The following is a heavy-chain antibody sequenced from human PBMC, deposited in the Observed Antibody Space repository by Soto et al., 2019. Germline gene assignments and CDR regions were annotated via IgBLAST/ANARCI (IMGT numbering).Heavy chain of an antibody. V-gene: IGHV4-31*03. CDR2: IYYSGST. J-gene: IGHJ4*02. Sequence: QVQLQESGPGLVKPSQTLSLTCTVSGGSISSGDYYWSWIRQHPGKGLEWIGYIYYSGSTYYNPSLKSRVTISVDTAKNQFSLKLSSVTAADTAVYYCATYGSGSYKPTTFDYWGQGTLVTVSS. D-gene: IGHD3-10*01. CDR1: GGSISSGDYY. CDR3: ATYGSGSYKPTTFDY.